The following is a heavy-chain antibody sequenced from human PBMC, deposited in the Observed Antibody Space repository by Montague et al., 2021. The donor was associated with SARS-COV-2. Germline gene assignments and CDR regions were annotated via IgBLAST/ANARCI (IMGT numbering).Heavy chain of an antibody. CDR2: TYYSGSA. Sequence: SETLSLTCTVSGASINAYYWTRIRQPPGKGLEYIGFTYYSGSANYNPSLKSRVTISVDKSKSQFSLTLTSATAADTAMYYCARLAPERHCSVATCSPHWGQGILVTVSS. CDR3: ARLAPERHCSVATCSPH. CDR1: GASINAYY. J-gene: IGHJ4*02. V-gene: IGHV4-59*01. D-gene: IGHD2-2*01.